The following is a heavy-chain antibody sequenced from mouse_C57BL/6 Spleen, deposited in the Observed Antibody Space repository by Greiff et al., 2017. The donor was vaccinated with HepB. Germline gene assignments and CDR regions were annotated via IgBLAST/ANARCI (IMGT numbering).Heavy chain of an antibody. CDR2: FYPGSGSI. Sequence: VQLVESGAELVKPGASVKLSCKASGYTFTEYTIHWVKQRSGQGLEWIGWFYPGSGSIKYNEKFKDKATLTADKSSSTVYMELSRLTSEDSAVYFCARHETYYSNYGYFDYWGQGTTLTVSS. J-gene: IGHJ2*01. V-gene: IGHV1-62-2*01. D-gene: IGHD2-5*01. CDR1: GYTFTEYT. CDR3: ARHETYYSNYGYFDY.